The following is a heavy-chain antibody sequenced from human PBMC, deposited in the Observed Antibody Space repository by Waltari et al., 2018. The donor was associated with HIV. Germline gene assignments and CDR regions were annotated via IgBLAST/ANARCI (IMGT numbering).Heavy chain of an antibody. CDR3: AKANNIMVAGLDLRYGMDV. D-gene: IGHD6-19*01. CDR2: ISWNSGNI. V-gene: IGHV3-9*01. CDR1: GFTFDDYA. J-gene: IGHJ6*02. Sequence: EVQLVESGGGLVQPGRSLRLSCAASGFTFDDYAMHWVRQAPGKGLQWVSGISWNSGNIDYADSVKGRFTISRDNAKNSLYLQMTSLRAEDTALYYCAKANNIMVAGLDLRYGMDVWGQGTTVTVSS.